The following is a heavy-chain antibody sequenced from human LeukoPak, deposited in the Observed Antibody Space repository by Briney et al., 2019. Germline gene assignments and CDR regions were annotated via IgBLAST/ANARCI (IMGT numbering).Heavy chain of an antibody. CDR3: ARDDHGMDV. V-gene: IGHV3-21*01. CDR1: GFTFSSYS. J-gene: IGHJ6*02. CDR2: ISSSSSYI. Sequence: PRGSLRLSCAASGFTFSSYSMSWVRQAPGKGLEWVSSISSSSSYIYYAVSVKGRYTISRDNAKSSLYLQMNSLRAEDTAVYYCARDDHGMDVWGQGTTVTVSS.